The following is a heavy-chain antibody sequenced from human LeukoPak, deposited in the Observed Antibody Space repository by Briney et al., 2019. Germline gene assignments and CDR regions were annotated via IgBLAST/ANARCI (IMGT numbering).Heavy chain of an antibody. CDR3: ARAPPVTPFDY. Sequence: GGSLRLSCAASGFTFSSYEMNWVRQAPGKGLEWVSYISSSGSTIYYADSVKGRFTISRDNAKNSLYLQMNSLRAEDTAVYYCARAPPVTPFDYWGQRTLVTVSS. D-gene: IGHD4-17*01. V-gene: IGHV3-48*03. J-gene: IGHJ4*02. CDR1: GFTFSSYE. CDR2: ISSSGSTI.